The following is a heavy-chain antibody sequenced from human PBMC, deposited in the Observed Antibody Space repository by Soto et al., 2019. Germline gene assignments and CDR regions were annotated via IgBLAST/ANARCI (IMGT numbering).Heavy chain of an antibody. V-gene: IGHV4-59*08. CDR2: IYYGGSA. CDR3: SRGGHCTDGVCSALDY. J-gene: IGHJ4*02. D-gene: IGHD2-8*01. Sequence: SETLSLTCTVSGGSISAYYWSWIRQPPGKGLEWIGYIYYGGSANYNPSLESRVTISLDRSKKQFSLRLNSVTAADTAVYYCSRGGHCTDGVCSALDYWGQGTLVTVSS. CDR1: GGSISAYY.